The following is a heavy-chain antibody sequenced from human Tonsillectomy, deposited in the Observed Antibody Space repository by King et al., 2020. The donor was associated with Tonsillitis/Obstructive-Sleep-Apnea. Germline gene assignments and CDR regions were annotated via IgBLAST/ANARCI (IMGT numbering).Heavy chain of an antibody. J-gene: IGHJ3*02. CDR2: IDHSGST. CDR3: TRDNTAMETDAFYI. CDR1: GGSFSGYY. V-gene: IGHV4-34*01. Sequence: VQLQQWGAGLLKPSETLSLTCAVYGGSFSGYYWSCIRQPPGKGLEWIGEIDHSGSTNNNPSLNRRVTISVDTSNNQFSWKLSSVTAADTAVYYCTRDNTAMETDAFYIWGQGTMVTLSS. D-gene: IGHD5-18*01.